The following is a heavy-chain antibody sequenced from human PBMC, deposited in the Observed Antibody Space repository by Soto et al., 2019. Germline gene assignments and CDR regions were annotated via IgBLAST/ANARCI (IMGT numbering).Heavy chain of an antibody. D-gene: IGHD2-15*01. CDR3: AKWEYCRGGSCYRANCFDP. CDR2: ISGSGGST. J-gene: IGHJ5*02. Sequence: GGSLRLSCAASGFTFSSYAMSWVRQAPGKGLEWVSAISGSGGSTYYADSVKGRFTISRDNSKTTLYLQMNSLRAEDTAVYYCAKWEYCRGGSCYRANCFDPWGEGTLVTVSS. V-gene: IGHV3-23*01. CDR1: GFTFSSYA.